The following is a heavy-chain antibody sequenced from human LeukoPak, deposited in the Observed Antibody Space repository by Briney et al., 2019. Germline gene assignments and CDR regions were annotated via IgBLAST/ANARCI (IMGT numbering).Heavy chain of an antibody. D-gene: IGHD3-3*02. Sequence: PSETLSLTCTVSGGSISSSSYYWGWIRQSPGKGLEWIGSIYYSGSTHYNPSLKSRVTISVDTSKNQFSLKLSSVTAADTAVYYCARGRAFFDWGQGTLVTVSS. J-gene: IGHJ4*02. V-gene: IGHV4-39*07. CDR1: GGSISSSSYY. CDR3: ARGRAFFD. CDR2: IYYSGST.